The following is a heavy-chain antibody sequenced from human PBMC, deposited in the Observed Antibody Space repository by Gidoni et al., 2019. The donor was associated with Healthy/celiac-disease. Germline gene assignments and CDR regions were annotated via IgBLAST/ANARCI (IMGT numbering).Heavy chain of an antibody. V-gene: IGHV4-31*03. CDR3: AARITVAGDWFDP. D-gene: IGHD6-19*01. J-gene: IGHJ5*02. Sequence: QVQLQESGPGLVKPSQTLSLTCPVSGGPINSGYYWSWIRQHPGKGLEWIGYIYYSGSTYYNPSLKSRLTISVDTSKNQFSLKLSSVTAADTAVYYCAARITVAGDWFDPWGQGTLVTVSS. CDR1: GGPINSGYY. CDR2: IYYSGST.